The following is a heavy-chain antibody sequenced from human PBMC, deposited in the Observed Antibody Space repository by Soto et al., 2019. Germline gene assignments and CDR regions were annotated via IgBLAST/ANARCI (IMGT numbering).Heavy chain of an antibody. CDR3: AGSDFGDSGRFDP. V-gene: IGHV1-69*02. CDR1: GGTFSSYT. D-gene: IGHD4-17*01. Sequence: QVQLVQSGAEVKKPGSSVKVSCKASGGTFSSYTISWVRQAPGQGLEWMGRIIPILGIANYAQKFQGRVTMPADKSPSASYLELSRLRSEATAGYYCAGSDFGDSGRFDPWGQGTLVTVSS. CDR2: IIPILGIA. J-gene: IGHJ5*02.